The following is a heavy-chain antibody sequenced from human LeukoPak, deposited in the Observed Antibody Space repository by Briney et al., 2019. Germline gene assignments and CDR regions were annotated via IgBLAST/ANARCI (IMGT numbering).Heavy chain of an antibody. V-gene: IGHV3-64*01. Sequence: TGGSLRLSCAASGFTFSSYAMHWVRQAPGKGLEYVSAISSNGGSTYYANSVKGRFTISRDNSKNTLNLQMGSLRAEDMAVYYCARGGSGSLGNQPAFDIWGQGTMVTVSS. CDR1: GFTFSSYA. J-gene: IGHJ3*02. CDR2: ISSNGGST. CDR3: ARGGSGSLGNQPAFDI. D-gene: IGHD3-10*01.